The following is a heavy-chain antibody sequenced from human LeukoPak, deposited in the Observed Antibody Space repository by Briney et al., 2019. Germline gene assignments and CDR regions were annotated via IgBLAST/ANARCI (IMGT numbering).Heavy chain of an antibody. D-gene: IGHD3-22*01. CDR2: IKQDGSEK. CDR3: ARDRSEGSGYYYGY. J-gene: IGHJ4*02. CDR1: GFTFSSYW. V-gene: IGHV3-7*01. Sequence: GGSLRLSCAASGFTFSSYWMSWVRQAPGKGLEWVANIKQDGSEKYYVDSVKGRFTISRDNAKNSLYLQMNSLRAEDTAVYYSARDRSEGSGYYYGYRGQGTLVTVSS.